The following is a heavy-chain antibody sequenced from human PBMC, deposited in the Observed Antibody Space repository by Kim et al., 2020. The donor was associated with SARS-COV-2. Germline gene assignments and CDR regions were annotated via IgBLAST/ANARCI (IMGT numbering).Heavy chain of an antibody. D-gene: IGHD1-26*01. V-gene: IGHV3-21*01. CDR1: GFTFSSYS. Sequence: GGSLRLSCAASGFTFSSYSMNWVRQAPGKGLEWVSSISSSSSYIYYADSVKDRFTISRDNAKNLLYLQMNSLRAEDTAVYYCASYSGSSTFDYWGQGTLVTVCS. CDR3: ASYSGSSTFDY. CDR2: ISSSSSYI. J-gene: IGHJ4*02.